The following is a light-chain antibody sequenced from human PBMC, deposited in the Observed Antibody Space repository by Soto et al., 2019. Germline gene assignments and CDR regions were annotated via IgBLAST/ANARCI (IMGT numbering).Light chain of an antibody. Sequence: QSALTQPASVCGSPGQSITISCTGTGSDVGAYNYVSWYQQHPDKAPKLMIYDVSDRPSGVSNRFSGSKSGNTASLTISGLQAEDEADYYCTSFTSSSTLYVFGAGTKVTVL. J-gene: IGLJ1*01. CDR1: GSDVGAYNY. V-gene: IGLV2-14*01. CDR3: TSFTSSSTLYV. CDR2: DVS.